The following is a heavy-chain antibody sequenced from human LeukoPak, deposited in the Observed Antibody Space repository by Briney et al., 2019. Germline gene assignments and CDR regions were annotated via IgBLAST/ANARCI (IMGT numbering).Heavy chain of an antibody. J-gene: IGHJ4*02. V-gene: IGHV1-2*02. Sequence: ASVTVSCKASQYTFRDYYIHWVRQAPGQGLEWMGWINLNTGVTNYAQKFQGRVTMTRDTSISTAYMELTRLRSDDTAIFYCARTGTYYSGMYFFDYWGQGTLVTVSS. D-gene: IGHD1-7*01. CDR1: QYTFRDYY. CDR3: ARTGTYYSGMYFFDY. CDR2: INLNTGVT.